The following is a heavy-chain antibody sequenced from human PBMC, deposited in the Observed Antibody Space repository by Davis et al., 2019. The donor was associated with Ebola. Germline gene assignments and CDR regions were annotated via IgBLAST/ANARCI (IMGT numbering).Heavy chain of an antibody. Sequence: PGGSLRLSCAASGFTFSSYGMHWVRQAPGKGLEWVAVIWFDGSKKDYSDSVKGRFTISRDNSKNTLYLQMNSLRPDDTAVYYCARVASSGYLSYYGMDVWGQGTTVTVSS. CDR2: IWFDGSKK. V-gene: IGHV3-33*01. CDR1: GFTFSSYG. J-gene: IGHJ6*02. CDR3: ARVASSGYLSYYGMDV. D-gene: IGHD3-22*01.